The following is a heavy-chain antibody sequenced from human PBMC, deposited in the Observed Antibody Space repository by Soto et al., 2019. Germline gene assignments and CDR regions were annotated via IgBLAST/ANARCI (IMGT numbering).Heavy chain of an antibody. CDR1: GFTFSSYA. CDR3: ARDLDSIAVAGKTFDI. V-gene: IGHV3-64*01. D-gene: IGHD6-19*01. CDR2: ISSNGGST. Sequence: GGSLRLSCAASGFTFSSYAMHWVRQAPGKGLEYVSAISSNGGSTYYANSVKGRFTISRDNPKNTLYLQMGSLRAEDMAVYYCARDLDSIAVAGKTFDIWGQGTMVTVSS. J-gene: IGHJ3*02.